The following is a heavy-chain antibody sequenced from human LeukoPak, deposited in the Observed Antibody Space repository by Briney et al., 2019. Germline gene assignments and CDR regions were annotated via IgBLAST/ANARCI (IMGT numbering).Heavy chain of an antibody. CDR1: GFTFSSYA. D-gene: IGHD2-2*01. J-gene: IGHJ6*02. CDR3: ARDGQSHCSSTSCHLYGMDV. V-gene: IGHV3-30*04. Sequence: PGGSLRLSCAASGFTFSSYAMHWVRQAPGKGLEWVAVISYDGSNKYYADSVKGRFTISRDNSKNTLYLQMNSLRAEDTAVYCCARDGQSHCSSTSCHLYGMDVWGQGTTVTVSS. CDR2: ISYDGSNK.